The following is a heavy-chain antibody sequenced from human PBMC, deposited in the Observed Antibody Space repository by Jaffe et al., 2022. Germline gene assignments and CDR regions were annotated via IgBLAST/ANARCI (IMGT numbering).Heavy chain of an antibody. CDR2: ISWNSGSI. CDR3: AILTTVTTADY. D-gene: IGHD4-17*01. J-gene: IGHJ4*02. V-gene: IGHV3-9*01. Sequence: EVQLVESGGGLVQPGRSLRLSCAASGFTFDDYAMHWVRQAPGKGLEWVSGISWNSGSIGYADSVKGRFTISRDNAKNSLYLQMNSLRAEDTALYYCAILTTVTTADYWGQGTLVTVSS. CDR1: GFTFDDYA.